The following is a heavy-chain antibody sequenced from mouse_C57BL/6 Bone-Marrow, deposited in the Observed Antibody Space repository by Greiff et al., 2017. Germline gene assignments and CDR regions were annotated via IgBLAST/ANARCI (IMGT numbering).Heavy chain of an antibody. V-gene: IGHV1-55*01. J-gene: IGHJ1*03. CDR1: GYTFTSYW. CDR3: ARPSFYYYGSSYGYFDV. CDR2: IYPGSGST. D-gene: IGHD1-1*01. Sequence: VQLQQPGAELVKPGASVKMSCKASGYTFTSYWITWVKQRPGQGLEWIGDIYPGSGSTNYNEKFKSKATLTVDPSSSTAYMQLSSLTSEDSAVYYCARPSFYYYGSSYGYFDVWGTGTTVTVSS.